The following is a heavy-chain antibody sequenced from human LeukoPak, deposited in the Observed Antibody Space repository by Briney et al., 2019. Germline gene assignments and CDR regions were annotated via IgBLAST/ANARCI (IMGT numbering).Heavy chain of an antibody. CDR1: GFTFSSYS. Sequence: GGSLRLSCAVSGFTFSSYSMNWVRQAPGKGLEWVSSISSSSSYIYYADSVKGRFTISRDNAKNSLYLQMNSLRAEDTAVYYCASERSGYYFFDYWGQGTLVTVSS. J-gene: IGHJ4*02. D-gene: IGHD3-22*01. CDR3: ASERSGYYFFDY. V-gene: IGHV3-21*01. CDR2: ISSSSSYI.